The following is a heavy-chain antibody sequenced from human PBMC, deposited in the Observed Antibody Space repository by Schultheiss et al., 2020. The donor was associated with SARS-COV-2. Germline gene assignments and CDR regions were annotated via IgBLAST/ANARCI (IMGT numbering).Heavy chain of an antibody. D-gene: IGHD2-21*02. Sequence: SETLSLTCTVSGGSISNYDWSWIRQAPGKGLEWIGYIYHSGSTNYNPSLKSRVTISVDTSKNQFSLKLSSVTAADSAVYYCARESYDPYCGGDCFIAFDYWGQGTLVTVSS. CDR1: GGSISNYD. J-gene: IGHJ4*02. CDR3: ARESYDPYCGGDCFIAFDY. V-gene: IGHV4-59*01. CDR2: IYHSGST.